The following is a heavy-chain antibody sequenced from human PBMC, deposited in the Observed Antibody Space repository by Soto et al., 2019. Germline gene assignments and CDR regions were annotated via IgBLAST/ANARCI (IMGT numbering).Heavy chain of an antibody. V-gene: IGHV3-74*01. CDR3: ANGQASIGTDV. CDR2: INGDGSRT. J-gene: IGHJ6*02. Sequence: GGSLRLSCAASVFTFSSYWMHWVRQAPGKGLVWVSRINGDGSRTTYADSVKGRFTISRDNAKNTLYLQMNSLTAEDTAVYYCANGQASIGTDVWGQGTTVTVSS. D-gene: IGHD1-26*01. CDR1: VFTFSSYW.